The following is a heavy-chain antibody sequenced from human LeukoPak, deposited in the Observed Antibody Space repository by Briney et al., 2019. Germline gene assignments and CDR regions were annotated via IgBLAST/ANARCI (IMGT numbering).Heavy chain of an antibody. V-gene: IGHV1-2*02. CDR1: GYTFTGYY. Sequence: ASVKVSCKASGYTFTGYYMHWVRQAPGQGFEWMGWINPNSGGTNYAQKFQGRVTMTRDTSISTAYMELSRLRSDDTAVYYCARENVWGSYRFHTWGQGTLVTVSS. CDR2: INPNSGGT. CDR3: ARENVWGSYRFHT. J-gene: IGHJ5*02. D-gene: IGHD3-16*02.